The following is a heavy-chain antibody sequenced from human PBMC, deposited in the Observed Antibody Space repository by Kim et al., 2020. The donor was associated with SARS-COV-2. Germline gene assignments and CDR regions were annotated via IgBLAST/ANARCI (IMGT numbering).Heavy chain of an antibody. Sequence: NPPLKSRVTITVDTSKNQFSRRLSSVTAADTAVYYCARDVAWELLSWFDPWGQGTLVTVSS. CDR3: ARDVAWELLSWFDP. V-gene: IGHV4-39*07. J-gene: IGHJ5*02. D-gene: IGHD1-26*01.